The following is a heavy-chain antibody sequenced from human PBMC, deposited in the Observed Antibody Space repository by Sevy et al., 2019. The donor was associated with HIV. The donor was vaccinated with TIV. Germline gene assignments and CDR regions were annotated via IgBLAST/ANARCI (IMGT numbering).Heavy chain of an antibody. Sequence: GGSLRLSCAASGFTFSSYSMNWVRQAPGKGLEWVSSISSSSSYINYADSVKGRFTISRDNAKNSLYLQMNSLRAEDTAVYYCARDLSYGLPFFDYWGQGTLVTVSS. CDR3: ARDLSYGLPFFDY. J-gene: IGHJ4*02. CDR2: ISSSSSYI. D-gene: IGHD5-18*01. V-gene: IGHV3-21*01. CDR1: GFTFSSYS.